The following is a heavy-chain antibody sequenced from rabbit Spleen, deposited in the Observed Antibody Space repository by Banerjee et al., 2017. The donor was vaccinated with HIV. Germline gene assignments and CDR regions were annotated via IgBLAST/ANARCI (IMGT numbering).Heavy chain of an antibody. CDR2: IDTGSSGFT. V-gene: IGHV1S45*01. Sequence: QEQLEESGGDLVKPGASLTLTCTASGVSFSSSSYMCWVRQAPGKGLEWIACIDTGSSGFTYFATWAKGRFTISNPSSTTVDLKMTSLTVADTATYFCARGGYAFALDLWGQGTLVTVS. CDR1: GVSFSSSSY. J-gene: IGHJ3*01. D-gene: IGHD6-1*01. CDR3: ARGGYAFALDL.